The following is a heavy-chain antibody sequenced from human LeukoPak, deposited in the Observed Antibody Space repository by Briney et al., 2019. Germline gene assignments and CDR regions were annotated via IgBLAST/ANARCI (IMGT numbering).Heavy chain of an antibody. CDR3: ARGGIQNWFDP. D-gene: IGHD1-14*01. J-gene: IGHJ5*02. V-gene: IGHV4-31*03. CDR2: IYYSGST. CDR1: GGSISSGGYY. Sequence: SETLSLTCTVSGGSISSGGYYWSWIRQHPGKGLEWIGYIYYSGSTYYNPPLKSRVTISVDTSKNQFSLKLSSVTAADTAVYYCARGGIQNWFDPWGQGTLVTVSS.